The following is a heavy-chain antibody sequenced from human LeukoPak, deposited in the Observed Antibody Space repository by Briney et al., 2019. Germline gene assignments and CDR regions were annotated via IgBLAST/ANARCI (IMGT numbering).Heavy chain of an antibody. CDR3: VRLRSYVWGSYRYTGFGY. V-gene: IGHV4-34*01. J-gene: IGHJ4*02. Sequence: SETLSLTCAVYGGSFSGYYWSWIRQPPGKGLEWIGEINHSGSTNYNPSLKSRVTIPVDTSKNQFSLKLSSVTAADTAVYYCVRLRSYVWGSYRYTGFGYWGQGTLVTVSS. CDR1: GGSFSGYY. CDR2: INHSGST. D-gene: IGHD3-16*02.